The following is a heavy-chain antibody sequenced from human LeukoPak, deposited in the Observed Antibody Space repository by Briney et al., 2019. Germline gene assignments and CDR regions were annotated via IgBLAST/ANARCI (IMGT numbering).Heavy chain of an antibody. J-gene: IGHJ4*02. CDR1: AFTFSSHG. Sequence: GGSLRLSCAASAFTFSSHGMHWVRQAPGKGLEWVSALSGSGGSTYYADSVKGRLTISRDNSKNTLYLQMNSLRAEDTAVYYCAKDPVYCSGGSCYTPFDYWGQGTLVTVSS. CDR3: AKDPVYCSGGSCYTPFDY. D-gene: IGHD2-15*01. CDR2: LSGSGGST. V-gene: IGHV3-23*01.